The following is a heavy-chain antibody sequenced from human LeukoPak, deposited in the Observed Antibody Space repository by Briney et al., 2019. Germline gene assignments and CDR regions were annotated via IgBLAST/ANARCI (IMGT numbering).Heavy chain of an antibody. V-gene: IGHV3-30-3*01. Sequence: QFGGSLRLSCAASGFTFSSYAMHWVRQAPGKGLEWVAVISYDGSNKYYADSVKGRFTISRDNSKNTLYLQMNSLRAEDTAVYYCAKDSPPTVEHYYFDYWGQGTLVTVSS. CDR1: GFTFSSYA. D-gene: IGHD4-23*01. J-gene: IGHJ4*02. CDR3: AKDSPPTVEHYYFDY. CDR2: ISYDGSNK.